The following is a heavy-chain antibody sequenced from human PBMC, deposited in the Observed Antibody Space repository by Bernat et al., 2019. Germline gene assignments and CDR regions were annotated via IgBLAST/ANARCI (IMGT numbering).Heavy chain of an antibody. Sequence: EVQLVESGGGLVQPGGSLRLSCAASGFTFSSYWMSWVRQAPGKGLEWVANINQDGSEKYYVDSVKGRFTISRDNAKNSLYLQMNSLRAEDTAVYYCARVGETMTTVTNVDYWGQGTLVTVSS. CDR1: GFTFSSYW. J-gene: IGHJ4*02. V-gene: IGHV3-7*01. CDR3: ARVGETMTTVTNVDY. D-gene: IGHD4-17*01. CDR2: INQDGSEK.